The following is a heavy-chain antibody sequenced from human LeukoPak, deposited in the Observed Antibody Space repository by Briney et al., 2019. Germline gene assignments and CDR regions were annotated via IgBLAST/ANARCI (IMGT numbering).Heavy chain of an antibody. J-gene: IGHJ4*02. CDR2: INSDGSST. Sequence: GGSLRLSCAASGFTFSSYWMHWVRQAPGKGLVWVSRINSDGSSTSYADSVKGRFTISRDNSKNTLYLQMNSLRAEDTAVYYCAKVMVAVAGTGVFDYWGQGTLVTVSS. V-gene: IGHV3-74*01. D-gene: IGHD6-19*01. CDR3: AKVMVAVAGTGVFDY. CDR1: GFTFSSYW.